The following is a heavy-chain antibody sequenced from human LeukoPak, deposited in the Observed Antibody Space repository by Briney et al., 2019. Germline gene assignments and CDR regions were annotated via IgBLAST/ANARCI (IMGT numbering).Heavy chain of an antibody. D-gene: IGHD2-2*01. Sequence: PGGSLRLSCAASGFSFSNYAMSWVRQGPGKGLEWVSAISGGGGTTYYADSVKGRFTISRDNFQNTLYLQMNSLRAEETAVYYCAKAPLGHCTSTNCYSFDYWGQGTLVTVSS. CDR1: GFSFSNYA. CDR2: ISGGGGTT. V-gene: IGHV3-23*01. J-gene: IGHJ4*02. CDR3: AKAPLGHCTSTNCYSFDY.